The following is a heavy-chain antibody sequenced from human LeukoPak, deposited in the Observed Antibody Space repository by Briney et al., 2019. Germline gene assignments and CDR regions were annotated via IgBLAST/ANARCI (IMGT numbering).Heavy chain of an antibody. V-gene: IGHV4-31*03. D-gene: IGHD3-22*01. CDR2: IYYSGST. J-gene: IGHJ4*02. CDR1: GRPISSGGYY. CDR3: ARALTYYYDSSGYYFDY. Sequence: SQTLSLTCTVSGRPISSGGYYWSWLRQHPGKGLEWSVYIYYSGSTYYNPSLKSRVTISVDTSKNQFSLKLSSVTAADTAVYYCARALTYYYDSSGYYFDYWGQGTLVTVSS.